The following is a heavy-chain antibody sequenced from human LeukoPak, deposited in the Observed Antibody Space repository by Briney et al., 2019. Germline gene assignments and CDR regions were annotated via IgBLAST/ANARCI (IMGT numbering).Heavy chain of an antibody. J-gene: IGHJ4*01. CDR1: GFTFSSYS. CDR2: ISSSSSSTI. Sequence: GGSLRLSCAASGFTFSSYSMNWVRQAPGKGLEWVSYISSSSSSTIYYADSVKGRFTISRANAKNSLYLQMNSLRAEHTAVYFWSREWPPKVLRFGPVEFWGPGTPGTVPS. D-gene: IGHD5-12*01. CDR3: SREWPPKVLRFGPVEF. V-gene: IGHV3-48*01.